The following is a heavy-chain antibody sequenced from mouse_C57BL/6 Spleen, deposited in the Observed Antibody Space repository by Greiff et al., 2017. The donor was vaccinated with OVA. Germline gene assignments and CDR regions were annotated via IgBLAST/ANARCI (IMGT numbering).Heavy chain of an antibody. CDR2: ISYDGSN. CDR1: GYSITSGYY. CDR3: ARVGREYYFDY. J-gene: IGHJ2*01. V-gene: IGHV3-6*01. D-gene: IGHD4-1*01. Sequence: DVQLQESGPGLVKPSQSLSLTCSVTGYSITSGYYWNWIRQFPGNKLEWMGDISYDGSNNYNPSLKNRISITRDTSKNQFFLKLNSVTTEDTATYYGARVGREYYFDYWGQGTTLTVSS.